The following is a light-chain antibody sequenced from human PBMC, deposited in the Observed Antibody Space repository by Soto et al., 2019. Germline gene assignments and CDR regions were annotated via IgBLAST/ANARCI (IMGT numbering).Light chain of an antibody. Sequence: DIVMTQSPDSLAVSLGERATINCKSSQSVFYTSNNKDCLAWYQQKPGQPPKLLISWASTRESGVPDRFSGSGSGTDFTLTISSLQAEDVAVYYCQQYYSPLTFCGGTKVEIK. J-gene: IGKJ4*01. CDR1: QSVFYTSNNKDC. CDR2: WAS. CDR3: QQYYSPLT. V-gene: IGKV4-1*01.